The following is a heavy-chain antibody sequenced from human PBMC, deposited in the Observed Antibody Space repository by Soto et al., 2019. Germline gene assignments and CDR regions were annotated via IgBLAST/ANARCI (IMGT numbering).Heavy chain of an antibody. J-gene: IGHJ4*02. CDR3: AKDVIAVAGTTNYFDY. V-gene: IGHV3-9*01. CDR2: ISWNSYNI. Sequence: EVQLVESGGGVVQPGRSLRLSCAASGFTFDDYAMHWVRQAPGKGLEWVSGISWNSYNIDYADSVKGRFTISRDNAKNSLYLQMNSLRAEDTALYYCAKDVIAVAGTTNYFDYWGQGTLVTVSS. CDR1: GFTFDDYA. D-gene: IGHD6-19*01.